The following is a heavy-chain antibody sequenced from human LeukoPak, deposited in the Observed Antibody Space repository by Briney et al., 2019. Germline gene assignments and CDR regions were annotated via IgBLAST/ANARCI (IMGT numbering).Heavy chain of an antibody. J-gene: IGHJ4*02. CDR1: GFTFSSYA. CDR2: ISYDGSNK. D-gene: IGHD4-17*01. CDR3: ARDPYGDYYFDY. Sequence: GGSLRLSCAASGFTFSSYAMHWVRQAPGKGLEWVAVISYDGSNKYYADSVKGRFTISRDNSKNTLYLQMNSLRAEDTAVYYCARDPYGDYYFDYWGQGTLVTVSS. V-gene: IGHV3-30*04.